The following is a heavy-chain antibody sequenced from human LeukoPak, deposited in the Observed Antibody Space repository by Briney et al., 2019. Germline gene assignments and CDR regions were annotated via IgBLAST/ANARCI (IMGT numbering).Heavy chain of an antibody. Sequence: SETLSLTCTVSGGSISSSSYYWGWIRQPPGKGLEWIGSIYYSGSTYYNPSLKSRVTISVDTSKNQFSLKLSSVTAADTAVYYCAREGGDWNDRNIDYWGQGTLVTVSS. V-gene: IGHV4-39*02. D-gene: IGHD1-1*01. CDR2: IYYSGST. CDR3: AREGGDWNDRNIDY. CDR1: GGSISSSSYY. J-gene: IGHJ4*02.